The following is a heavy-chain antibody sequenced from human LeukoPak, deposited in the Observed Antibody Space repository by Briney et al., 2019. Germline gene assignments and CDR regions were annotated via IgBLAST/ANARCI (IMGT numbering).Heavy chain of an antibody. CDR2: INPNSGGT. Sequence: GASVKVSCKASGYTFTGYYMHWVRQAPGQGLEWMGWINPNSGGTNYAQKFQGRVTMTRDTSISTAYMELSRLRSDDTAVYYCARDVGQWEPPYAFDIWGQGTMVTVSS. CDR3: ARDVGQWEPPYAFDI. J-gene: IGHJ3*02. V-gene: IGHV1-2*02. D-gene: IGHD1-26*01. CDR1: GYTFTGYY.